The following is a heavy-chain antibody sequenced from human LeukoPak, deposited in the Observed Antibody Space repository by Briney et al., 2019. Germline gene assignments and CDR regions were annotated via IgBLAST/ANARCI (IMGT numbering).Heavy chain of an antibody. V-gene: IGHV4-39*07. D-gene: IGHD4-17*01. CDR2: IFYTGST. J-gene: IGHJ5*02. CDR3: ARMTTVTRNDWFDP. Sequence: SETLSLTCTVSGGSINSSNYYWGWIRQPPGTGLEWIGSIFYTGSTYYNPSLKSRVTISVDRSKNQFSLKLSSVTAADTAVYYCARMTTVTRNDWFDPWGQGTLVTVSS. CDR1: GGSINSSNYY.